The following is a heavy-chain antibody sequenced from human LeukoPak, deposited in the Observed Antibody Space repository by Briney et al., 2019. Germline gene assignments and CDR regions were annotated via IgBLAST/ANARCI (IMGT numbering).Heavy chain of an antibody. CDR1: GFTFSSYA. Sequence: PGGSLRLSCAASGFTFSSYAMSWVRQAPGKGLEWVSAISGSGGSTYYADSVKGRFTISRDNSKNTLYLQMNSLRAEDTAVYYCAKDPRDCSSTSCYPRFDYWGQGTLVTVSS. J-gene: IGHJ4*02. CDR2: ISGSGGST. CDR3: AKDPRDCSSTSCYPRFDY. D-gene: IGHD2-2*01. V-gene: IGHV3-23*01.